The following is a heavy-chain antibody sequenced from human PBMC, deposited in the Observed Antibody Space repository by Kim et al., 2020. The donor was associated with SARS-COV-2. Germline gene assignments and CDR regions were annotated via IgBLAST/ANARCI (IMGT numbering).Heavy chain of an antibody. J-gene: IGHJ6*02. Sequence: KFQGRVTITRDTSASTAYMELSSLRSEDTAVYYCARDLYYYYYGMDVWGQGTTVTVSS. V-gene: IGHV1-3*01. CDR3: ARDLYYYYYGMDV.